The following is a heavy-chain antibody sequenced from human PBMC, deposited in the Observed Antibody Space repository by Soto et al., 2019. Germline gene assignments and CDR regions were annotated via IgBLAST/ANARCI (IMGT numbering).Heavy chain of an antibody. CDR2: ISYDGSNK. CDR1: GFTFSSYA. CDR3: ARERRDIDY. J-gene: IGHJ4*02. Sequence: QVQLVESGGGVVQPGRSLRLSCAASGFTFSSYAMHWVRQAPGKGLEWVAVISYDGSNKYYADSVKGRFTISRDNSKNPLYLQMNSLRAEDTAVYYCARERRDIDYWGQGTLVTVSS. D-gene: IGHD2-15*01. V-gene: IGHV3-30-3*01.